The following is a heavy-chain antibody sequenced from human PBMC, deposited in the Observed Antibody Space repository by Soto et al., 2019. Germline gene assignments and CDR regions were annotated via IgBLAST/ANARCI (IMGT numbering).Heavy chain of an antibody. CDR2: IRSKAYGGTT. D-gene: IGHD4-17*01. CDR3: TRVKSRLRWALGY. V-gene: IGHV3-49*04. Sequence: SLRLSCTASGFTFGDYAMSWVRQAPGKGLEWVGFIRSKAYGGTTEYAASVKGRFTISRDDSKSIAYLQMNSLKTEDTAVYYCTRVKSRLRWALGYGGQGTLVTVSS. CDR1: GFTFGDYA. J-gene: IGHJ4*02.